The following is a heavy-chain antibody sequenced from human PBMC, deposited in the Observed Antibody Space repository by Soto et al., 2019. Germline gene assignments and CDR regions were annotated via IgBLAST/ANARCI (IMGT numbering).Heavy chain of an antibody. J-gene: IGHJ5*02. Sequence: SVKVSCKASGGTFSSYTISWVRQAPGQGLEWMGRIIPILGIANYAQKFQGRVTITADKSTSTAYMELSSLRSEDTAVYYCARVQDCGGDCPTPGWFDPWGQGTLVTVSS. CDR2: IIPILGIA. CDR3: ARVQDCGGDCPTPGWFDP. CDR1: GGTFSSYT. V-gene: IGHV1-69*02. D-gene: IGHD2-21*01.